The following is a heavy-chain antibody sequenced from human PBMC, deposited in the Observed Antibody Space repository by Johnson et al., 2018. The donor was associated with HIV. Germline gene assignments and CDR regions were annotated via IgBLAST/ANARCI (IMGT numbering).Heavy chain of an antibody. Sequence: QVQLVESGGGVVQPGRSLRLSCAASGFTFSSYAMHWVRQAPGKGLEWVAGMWYDGTKKNYADSVKGRFTLSRDNSKNTLSLQMNSLRVEDTAMYYCAKARSLLDYGGFDAFDIWGQGTMVTVSS. CDR2: MWYDGTKK. CDR3: AKARSLLDYGGFDAFDI. D-gene: IGHD4-23*01. J-gene: IGHJ3*02. V-gene: IGHV3-33*06. CDR1: GFTFSSYA.